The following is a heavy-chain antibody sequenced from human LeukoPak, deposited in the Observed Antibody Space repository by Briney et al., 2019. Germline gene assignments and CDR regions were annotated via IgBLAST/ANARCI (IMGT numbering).Heavy chain of an antibody. Sequence: GSSVKVSCKASGGTFSSYAISWVRQAPGQGLEWMGGIIPIFGTANYAQKLQGRVTMTTDTSTSTAYMELRSLRSDDTAVYYCARDRAADVWGKGTTVTVSS. V-gene: IGHV1-69*05. CDR3: ARDRAADV. J-gene: IGHJ6*04. CDR1: GGTFSSYA. CDR2: IIPIFGTA.